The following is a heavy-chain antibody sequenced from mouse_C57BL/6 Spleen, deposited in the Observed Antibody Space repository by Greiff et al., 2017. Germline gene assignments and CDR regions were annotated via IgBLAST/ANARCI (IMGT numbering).Heavy chain of an antibody. Sequence: QVQLQQPGAELVMPGASVKLSCKASGYTFTSYWMHWVKQRPGQGLEWIGEIDPSDSYTTYNQKFKGKSTLTVDKSSSTAYMQLSSLTSEDSAVYYGARRGLGRKAWFAYWGQGTLVTVSA. CDR1: GYTFTSYW. D-gene: IGHD4-1*01. CDR3: ARRGLGRKAWFAY. CDR2: IDPSDSYT. J-gene: IGHJ3*01. V-gene: IGHV1-69*01.